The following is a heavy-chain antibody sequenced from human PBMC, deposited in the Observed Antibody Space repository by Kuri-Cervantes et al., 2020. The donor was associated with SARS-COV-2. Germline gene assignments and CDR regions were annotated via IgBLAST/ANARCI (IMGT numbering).Heavy chain of an antibody. CDR2: IKQDGSEK. D-gene: IGHD5-12*01. J-gene: IGHJ4*02. CDR1: GFTFSSYA. CDR3: AREPQGYSGYDYFDY. V-gene: IGHV3-7*01. Sequence: GESLKISCAASGFTFSSYAMHWVRQAPGKGLEWVADIKQDGSEKYYVDSVKGRFTISRDNAKNSLYLQMNSLRAEDTAVYYCAREPQGYSGYDYFDYWGQGTLVTVSS.